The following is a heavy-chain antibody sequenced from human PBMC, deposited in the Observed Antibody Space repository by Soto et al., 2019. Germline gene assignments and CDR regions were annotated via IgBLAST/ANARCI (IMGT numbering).Heavy chain of an antibody. D-gene: IGHD3-9*01. Sequence: ASVKVSCKASGYTFTSYDINWVRQATGQGLEWMGWMNPNSGNTGYAQKFQGRVTMTRNTSISTAYMELSSLRSEDTAVYYCARGRLRYFDWLFHLDAFDIWGQGTMVTVSS. CDR2: MNPNSGNT. V-gene: IGHV1-8*01. J-gene: IGHJ3*02. CDR3: ARGRLRYFDWLFHLDAFDI. CDR1: GYTFTSYD.